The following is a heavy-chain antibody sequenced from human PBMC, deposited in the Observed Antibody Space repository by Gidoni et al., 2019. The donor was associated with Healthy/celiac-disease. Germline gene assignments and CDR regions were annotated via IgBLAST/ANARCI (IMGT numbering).Heavy chain of an antibody. CDR1: GFTFSSYS. V-gene: IGHV3-48*02. CDR2: ISSSSSTI. Sequence: EVQLVESGGGLVQPGGSLRLSCAASGFTFSSYSMNWVRQAPGKGLEWVSYISSSSSTIYYAEAVKGRFTISRDNAKNSLYLQMNSLRDEDTAVYYCARDGPGEQQLVLYYYYGMDVWGQGTTVTVSS. D-gene: IGHD6-13*01. CDR3: ARDGPGEQQLVLYYYYGMDV. J-gene: IGHJ6*02.